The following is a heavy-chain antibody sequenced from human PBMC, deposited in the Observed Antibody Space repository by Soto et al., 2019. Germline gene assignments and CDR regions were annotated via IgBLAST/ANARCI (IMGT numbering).Heavy chain of an antibody. V-gene: IGHV3-30*04. CDR2: ISYDGSKI. D-gene: IGHD3-3*01. CDR3: ARHGEAVLRNIPGDAFDI. J-gene: IGHJ3*02. Sequence: QVQLVESGGGVVQPGRSLRLSCAASGFTFSSHAMHWVRQAPGKGLEWVAVISYDGSKIYYADSVKGRFTISRDNSKNTLYLQMNSLRAEDTAVYFCARHGEAVLRNIPGDAFDIWGQGTMVTISS. CDR1: GFTFSSHA.